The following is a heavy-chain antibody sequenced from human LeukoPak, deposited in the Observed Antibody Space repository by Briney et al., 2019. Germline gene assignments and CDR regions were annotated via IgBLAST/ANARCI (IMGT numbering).Heavy chain of an antibody. D-gene: IGHD6-19*01. CDR1: GFTFSSWG. CDR2: IKEDGSET. V-gene: IGHV3-7*01. CDR3: ARPRAWSYFDF. Sequence: PGGSLRLSCVASGFTFSSWGMRWVRQAPGKGLEWVANIKEDGSETSYVDSVKGRFSISRDNAKNSFYLQMNSLRAEDTAVYYCARPRAWSYFDFWGQGTLVTVSS. J-gene: IGHJ4*02.